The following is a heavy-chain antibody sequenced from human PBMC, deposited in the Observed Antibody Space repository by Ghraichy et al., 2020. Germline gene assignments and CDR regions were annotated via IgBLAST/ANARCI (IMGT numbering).Heavy chain of an antibody. Sequence: SETLSLTCTVSGGSISSYYWSWIRQPAGKGLEWIGRIYTSGSTNYNPSLKSRVTMSVDTSKNQFSLKLSSVTAADPAVYYCAREPYSSGWSGGYYYGMDVWGQGTTVTVSS. CDR1: GGSISSYY. V-gene: IGHV4-4*07. CDR2: IYTSGST. D-gene: IGHD6-19*01. J-gene: IGHJ6*02. CDR3: AREPYSSGWSGGYYYGMDV.